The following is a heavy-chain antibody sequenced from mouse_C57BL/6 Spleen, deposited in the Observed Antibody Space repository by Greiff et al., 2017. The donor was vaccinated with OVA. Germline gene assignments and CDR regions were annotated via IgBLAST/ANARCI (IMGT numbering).Heavy chain of an antibody. CDR2: IYPSDSET. V-gene: IGHV1-61*01. CDR3: ARRINWDGGFDY. J-gene: IGHJ2*01. CDR1: GYTFTSYW. D-gene: IGHD4-1*02. Sequence: QVQLQQPGAELVRPGSSVKLSCKASGYTFTSYWMDWVKQRPGQGLEWIGNIYPSDSETHYNQKFKDKATLTVDKSSSTAYMQLSSLTSEDSAVYYCARRINWDGGFDYWGQGTTLTVSS.